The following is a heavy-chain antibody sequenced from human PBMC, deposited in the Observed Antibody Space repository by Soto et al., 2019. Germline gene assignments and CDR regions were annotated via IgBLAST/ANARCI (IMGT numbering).Heavy chain of an antibody. CDR3: ARDRSSLGILRYFDWFTGGMDV. CDR2: INPSGGST. J-gene: IGHJ6*02. V-gene: IGHV1-46*01. CDR1: GYTFTSYY. Sequence: ASVKVSCKASGYTFTSYYMHWVRQAPGQGLEWMGIINPSGGSTSYAQKFQGRVTMTRDTSTSTVYMELSSLRSEDTAVYCCARDRSSLGILRYFDWFTGGMDVSGQGTRVTVSS. D-gene: IGHD3-9*01.